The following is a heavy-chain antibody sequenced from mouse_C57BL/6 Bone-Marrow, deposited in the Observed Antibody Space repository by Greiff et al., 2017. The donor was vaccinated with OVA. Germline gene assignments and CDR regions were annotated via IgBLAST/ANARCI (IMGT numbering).Heavy chain of an antibody. CDR1: GYTFTSYW. J-gene: IGHJ2*01. CDR3: ARNIYYYGSRGY. Sequence: QVQLQQPGAELVKPGASVKMSCKASGYTFTSYWITWVKQRPGQGLEWIGDIYPDSGSTNYNEKFKSKATLTVDTSSSTAYMQLSSLTSEDSAVYDCARNIYYYGSRGYWGQGTTLTVSS. D-gene: IGHD1-1*01. CDR2: IYPDSGST. V-gene: IGHV1-55*01.